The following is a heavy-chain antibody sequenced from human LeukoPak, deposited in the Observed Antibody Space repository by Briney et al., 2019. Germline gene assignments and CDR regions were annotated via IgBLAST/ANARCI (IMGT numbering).Heavy chain of an antibody. Sequence: SETLSLTCTVSGGSISSGSYYWSWIRQPAGTGLEWIGRIYTSGSTNYNPSLKSRVTISVDTSKNQFSLKMSSVTAADTAVYYCARARVATVTTAWFDPWGQGTLVTVSS. CDR3: ARARVATVTTAWFDP. CDR1: GGSISSGSYY. D-gene: IGHD4-17*01. CDR2: IYTSGST. J-gene: IGHJ5*02. V-gene: IGHV4-61*02.